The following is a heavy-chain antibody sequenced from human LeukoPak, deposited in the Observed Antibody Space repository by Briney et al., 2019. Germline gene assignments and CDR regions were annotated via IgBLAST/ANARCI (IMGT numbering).Heavy chain of an antibody. CDR3: ATHPLEGWFDP. CDR2: IYTSGST. CDR1: GGSISSCSDY. V-gene: IGHV4-61*02. D-gene: IGHD3-3*01. J-gene: IGHJ5*02. Sequence: TLSLTCTVSGGSISSCSDYGSWVRQPAGEGREWIGSIYTSGSTNYNTSLKSRVTISVDTSKNQFSLKLSSVTAADTAVYYCATHPLEGWFDPWGQGTLVTVSS.